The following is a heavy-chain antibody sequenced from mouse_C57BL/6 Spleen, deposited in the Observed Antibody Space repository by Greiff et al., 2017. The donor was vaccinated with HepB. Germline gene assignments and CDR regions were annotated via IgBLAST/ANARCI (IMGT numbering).Heavy chain of an antibody. J-gene: IGHJ4*01. CDR1: GYTFTDYN. D-gene: IGHD3-2*02. CDR2: INPNNGGT. CDR3: ARASSGYVSYYAMDY. Sequence: LKQSGPELVKPGASVKIPCKASGYTFTDYNMDWVKQSHGKSLEWIGDINPNNGGTIYNQKFKGKATLTVDKSSSTAYMELRSLTSEDTAVYYCARASSGYVSYYAMDYWGQGTSVTVSS. V-gene: IGHV1-18*01.